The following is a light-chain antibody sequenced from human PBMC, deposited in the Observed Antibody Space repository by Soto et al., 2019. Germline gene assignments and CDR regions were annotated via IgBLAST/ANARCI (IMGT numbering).Light chain of an antibody. V-gene: IGKV3-11*01. Sequence: EIVLTQSPATLSLSPGERATLSCRASQSISSDLAWYQQKPGQAPRLLIYGASNRATGVPARFSGSGSGADFTRTISTLEPEDFAVYYCQQCSSGPLTFGGGTKVEIK. J-gene: IGKJ4*02. CDR3: QQCSSGPLT. CDR1: QSISSD. CDR2: GAS.